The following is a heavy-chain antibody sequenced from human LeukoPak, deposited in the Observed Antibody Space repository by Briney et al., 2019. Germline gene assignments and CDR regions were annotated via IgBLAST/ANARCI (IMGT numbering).Heavy chain of an antibody. CDR2: INGDALTA. V-gene: IGHV3-43*02. CDR1: GFTFGDYS. J-gene: IGHJ4*02. CDR3: AKGLHGVSFSFDY. D-gene: IGHD5-24*01. Sequence: GGCLRLSCAASGFTFGDYSMHWVRQTPGKCREWVSLINGDALTAHYGDSVRGRFTISRNNSKNFLYLQMNGLRTEDTAFYYCAKGLHGVSFSFDYWGRGTLVTVSS.